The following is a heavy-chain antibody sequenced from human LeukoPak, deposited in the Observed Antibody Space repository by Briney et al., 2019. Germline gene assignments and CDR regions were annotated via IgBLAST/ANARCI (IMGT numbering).Heavy chain of an antibody. J-gene: IGHJ4*02. CDR1: GISFNNYY. D-gene: IGHD4-17*01. V-gene: IGHV4-34*01. Sequence: SETLSLTCAVSGISFNNYYWSWVRQTPGKGLEWIGEINHSGYTNDSPSLKSRVTLSIDTSRKQFSLNLRSVTVADTGIYYCTRMTTGHDYWGQGTLVTVSS. CDR2: INHSGYT. CDR3: TRMTTGHDY.